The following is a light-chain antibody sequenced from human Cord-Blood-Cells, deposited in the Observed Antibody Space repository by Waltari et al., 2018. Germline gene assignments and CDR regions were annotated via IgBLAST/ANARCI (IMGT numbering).Light chain of an antibody. J-gene: IGKJ2*01. V-gene: IGKV1-39*01. CDR3: QQSYSTPYT. Sequence: DIQMTQSPSSLSASGGDRVTITCRASQSISSYLKWYQQKPGKPPKLLIYDATSLQSGVPLRFSGNGAGTDFTLTIRSLQPEEFGIYYCQQSYSTPYTVGQGIKLEIK. CDR1: QSISSY. CDR2: DAT.